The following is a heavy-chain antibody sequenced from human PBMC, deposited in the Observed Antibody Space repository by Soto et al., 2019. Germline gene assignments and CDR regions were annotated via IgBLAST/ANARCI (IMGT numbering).Heavy chain of an antibody. CDR2: INPSGGST. V-gene: IGHV1-46*03. D-gene: IGHD3-16*01. J-gene: IGHJ4*02. CDR1: GYTKTCKY. Sequence: TSAEATSKDPGYTKTCKYRHSLRHSPEQGLEWMGIINPSGGSTSYAQKFQGRVTMTRDTSTSTVYMELSSLRSEDTAVYYCCREPSLGGLEYWGQGTLVTVSS. CDR3: CREPSLGGLEY.